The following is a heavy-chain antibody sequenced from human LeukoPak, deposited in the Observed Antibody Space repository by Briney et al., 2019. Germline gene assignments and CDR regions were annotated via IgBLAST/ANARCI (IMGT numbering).Heavy chain of an antibody. Sequence: GGSLRLSCAASGFTFSSYGMHWARQAPGKGLEWVAVISYDGSNKYYADSVKGRFTISRDNSKNTLYLQMNSLRAEDTAVYYCANGGNYYGSGSYYNGGNWFGPWGQGTLVTVSS. CDR1: GFTFSSYG. D-gene: IGHD3-10*01. V-gene: IGHV3-30*18. CDR3: ANGGNYYGSGSYYNGGNWFGP. CDR2: ISYDGSNK. J-gene: IGHJ5*02.